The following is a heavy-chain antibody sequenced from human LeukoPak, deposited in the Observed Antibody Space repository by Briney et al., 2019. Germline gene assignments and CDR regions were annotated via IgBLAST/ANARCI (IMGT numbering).Heavy chain of an antibody. D-gene: IGHD1-26*01. Sequence: KPSETLSLTCTVSGYSISSGYYWGWIRQPPGKGLEWIGSIYHSGSTYYNPSLKSRVTISVDTSKNQFSLKLSSVTAADTAVYYCARYASGSYFRGIDYWGQGTLVTVSS. J-gene: IGHJ4*02. CDR2: IYHSGST. CDR3: ARYASGSYFRGIDY. V-gene: IGHV4-38-2*02. CDR1: GYSISSGYY.